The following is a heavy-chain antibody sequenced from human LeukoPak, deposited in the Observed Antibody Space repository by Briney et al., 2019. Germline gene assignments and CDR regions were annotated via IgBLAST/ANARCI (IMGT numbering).Heavy chain of an antibody. CDR1: GGSISSGGYS. J-gene: IGHJ4*02. D-gene: IGHD4-17*01. V-gene: IGHV4-30-2*01. CDR2: IYHSGST. Sequence: SETLSLTCAVSGGSISSGGYSWSWIRQPPGKGLEWFGYIYHSGSTYYNPSLKSRVTISVDRSKNQFSLKLSSVTAADTAVYYCARGPLGIDYGDYYFDYWGQGTLVTVSS. CDR3: ARGPLGIDYGDYYFDY.